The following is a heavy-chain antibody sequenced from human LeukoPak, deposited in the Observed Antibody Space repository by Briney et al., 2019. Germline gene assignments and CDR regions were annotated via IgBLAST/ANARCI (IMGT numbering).Heavy chain of an antibody. CDR2: MNPNSGNT. V-gene: IGHV1-8*01. CDR3: ARVFRIAAAGYYYYYGMDV. J-gene: IGHJ6*02. D-gene: IGHD6-6*01. Sequence: ASVKVSCKASGYTFTSYDINWVRRATGQGLEWMGWMNPNSGNTGYAQKFQGRVTMTRNTSISTAYMELSNLRSEDTAVYYCARVFRIAAAGYYYYYGMDVWGQGTTVTVSS. CDR1: GYTFTSYD.